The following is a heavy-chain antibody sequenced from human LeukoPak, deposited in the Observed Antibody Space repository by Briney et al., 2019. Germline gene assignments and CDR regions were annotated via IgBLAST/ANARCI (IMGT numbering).Heavy chain of an antibody. V-gene: IGHV3-73*01. D-gene: IGHD6-6*01. Sequence: GGSLRLSCAASGFTFSGSAMHWVRQASGKGLEWVGRIRSKANSYATAYAASVKGRFTISRDDSKNTAYLQMNSLKTEDTAVYYCTRRGSQLVLDYWGQGTLVTVSS. CDR2: IRSKANSYAT. CDR3: TRRGSQLVLDY. CDR1: GFTFSGSA. J-gene: IGHJ4*02.